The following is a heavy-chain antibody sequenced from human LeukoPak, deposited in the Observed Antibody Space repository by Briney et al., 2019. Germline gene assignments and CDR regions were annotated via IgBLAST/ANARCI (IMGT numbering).Heavy chain of an antibody. Sequence: SETLSLTCAVYGGSFSGYYWICIRQPPGKGLEWIGEINHSGSTNYNPSLKSRVTISEETPKDLCFLKMGSVATADTAVYYCARGRTRRIWGYLFDAFDIWAKGQWSPSLQ. V-gene: IGHV4-34*01. CDR2: INHSGST. CDR3: ARGRTRRIWGYLFDAFDI. CDR1: GGSFSGYY. J-gene: IGHJ3*02. D-gene: IGHD2-15*01.